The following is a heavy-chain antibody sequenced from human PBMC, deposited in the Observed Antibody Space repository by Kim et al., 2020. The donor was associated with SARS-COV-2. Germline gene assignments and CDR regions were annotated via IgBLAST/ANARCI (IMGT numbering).Heavy chain of an antibody. CDR2: ISWNSGSI. CDR3: AKDQQQLETYYFDY. CDR1: GFTFDDYA. Sequence: GGSLRLSCAASGFTFDDYAMHWVRQAPGKGLEWVSGISWNSGSIGYADSVKGRFTISRDNAKNSLYLQMNSLRAEDTALYYCAKDQQQLETYYFDYWGQGTLVTVSS. V-gene: IGHV3-9*01. D-gene: IGHD6-13*01. J-gene: IGHJ4*02.